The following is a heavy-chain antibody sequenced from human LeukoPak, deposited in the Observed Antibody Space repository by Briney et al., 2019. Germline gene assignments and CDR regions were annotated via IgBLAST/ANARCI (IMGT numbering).Heavy chain of an antibody. CDR3: ATDRSLSYLDY. Sequence: QPGTSLRLSCAASGLTFKNYGMHWVRQAPGKGLEGVSIIYYDGRDKYYADSVKGRFTVSRDNSKNTLYLQMNSLRDEDTAVYYCATDRSLSYLDYWGQGTLVTVSS. CDR2: IYYDGRDK. J-gene: IGHJ4*02. V-gene: IGHV3-33*01. CDR1: GLTFKNYG.